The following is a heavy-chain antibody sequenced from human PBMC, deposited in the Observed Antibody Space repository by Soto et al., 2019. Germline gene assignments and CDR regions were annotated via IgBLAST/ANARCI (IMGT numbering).Heavy chain of an antibody. V-gene: IGHV4-39*01. D-gene: IGHD3-22*01. J-gene: IGHJ4*02. Sequence: SETLSLTCTVSGGSISSSSYYWGWIRQPPGKGLEWIGSIYCSGSTYYNPSLKSRVTISVDTSKNQFSLKLSSVTAADTAVYHCARLSDYYDSSNFDYWGQGTLVTVSS. CDR1: GGSISSSSYY. CDR3: ARLSDYYDSSNFDY. CDR2: IYCSGST.